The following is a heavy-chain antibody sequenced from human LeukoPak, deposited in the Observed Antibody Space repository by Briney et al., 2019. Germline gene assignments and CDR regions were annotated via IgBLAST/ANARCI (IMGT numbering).Heavy chain of an antibody. CDR3: ARVPRIAVAGDYYYYGMDV. J-gene: IGHJ6*02. D-gene: IGHD6-19*01. V-gene: IGHV1-69*05. CDR1: GGTFSSYA. CDR2: IIPIFGTA. Sequence: ASVKVSCKASGGTFSSYAISWVRQAPGQGLEGMGGIIPIFGTANYAQKFQGRVTITTDESTSTAYMELSSLRSEDTAVYYCARVPRIAVAGDYYYYGMDVWGQGTTVTVSS.